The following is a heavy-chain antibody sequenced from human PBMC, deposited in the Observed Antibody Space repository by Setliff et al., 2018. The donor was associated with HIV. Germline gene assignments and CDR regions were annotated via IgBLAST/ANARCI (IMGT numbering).Heavy chain of an antibody. V-gene: IGHV3-53*01. D-gene: IGHD3-22*01. CDR3: ARDDYDRSGHYPYYGMDV. Sequence: LRLSCAASGFIVSSNYINWVRQAPGKGLEWVSVFYSNGNTYYADSVKGRFTISRDNSKNTVYLQMNSLRAEDTAVYYCARDDYDRSGHYPYYGMDVWGQGTTVTVSS. J-gene: IGHJ6*02. CDR1: GFIVSSNY. CDR2: FYSNGNT.